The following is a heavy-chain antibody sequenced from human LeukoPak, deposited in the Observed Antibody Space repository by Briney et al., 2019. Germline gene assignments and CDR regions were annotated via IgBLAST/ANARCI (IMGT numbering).Heavy chain of an antibody. CDR2: IYYSGST. CDR1: GGSISSGGYY. CDR3: ARGPLRFLEWLFNWFDP. Sequence: PSETLSLTCTVSGGSISSGGYYWSWIRHHPGKGLEWIGYIYYSGSTCYNPSLKSPVTISVDTSKNQFSLELGSVTAADTALIYRARGPLRFLEWLFNWFDPWGQGTLVTVSS. D-gene: IGHD3-3*01. V-gene: IGHV4-31*01. J-gene: IGHJ5*02.